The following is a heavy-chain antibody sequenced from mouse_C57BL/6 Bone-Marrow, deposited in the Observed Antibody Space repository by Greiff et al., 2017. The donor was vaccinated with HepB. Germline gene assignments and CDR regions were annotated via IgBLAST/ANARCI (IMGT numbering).Heavy chain of an antibody. J-gene: IGHJ2*01. V-gene: IGHV5-4*01. Sequence: EVQLQESGGGLVKPGGSLKLSCAASGFTFSSYAMSWVRQTPEKRLEWVATISDGGSYTYYPDNVKGRFTISRDNAKNKLYLQMSQLKAEDTAMYYCARDPLYVDYWGQGTTLTVSS. CDR3: ARDPLYVDY. D-gene: IGHD2-3*01. CDR2: ISDGGSYT. CDR1: GFTFSSYA.